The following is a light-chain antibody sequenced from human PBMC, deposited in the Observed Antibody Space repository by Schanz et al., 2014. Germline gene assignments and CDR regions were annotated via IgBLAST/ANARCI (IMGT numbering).Light chain of an antibody. CDR2: KAS. CDR3: QQYISYT. V-gene: IGKV1-5*03. CDR1: QTISSW. J-gene: IGKJ2*01. Sequence: DIEMTQSPSTLSASVGDRVTITCRASQTISSWLAWYQQKPGKAPKLLIYKASSLESGVPSRFSGSGSGTEFTLTISSLQPDDSATYYCQQYISYTFGQGTNVEIK.